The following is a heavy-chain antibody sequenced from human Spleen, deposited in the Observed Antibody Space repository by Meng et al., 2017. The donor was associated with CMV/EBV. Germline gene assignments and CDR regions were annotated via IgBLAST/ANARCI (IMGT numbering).Heavy chain of an antibody. D-gene: IGHD2-2*01. CDR2: ISHSGST. CDR1: GGSFSGFS. CDR3: ARLHCGSTTCYFFDP. J-gene: IGHJ5*02. V-gene: IGHV4-34*01. Sequence: GGSFSGFSWSWIRQSPGKGLAWIGEISHSGSTDYNPTLESRVTISIDTSKKQFSLELTSVTAADTALYYCARLHCGSTTCYFFDPWGQGTLVTVSS.